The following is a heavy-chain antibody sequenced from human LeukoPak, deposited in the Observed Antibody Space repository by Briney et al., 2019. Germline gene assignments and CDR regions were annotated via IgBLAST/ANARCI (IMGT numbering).Heavy chain of an antibody. CDR3: ASTIGEYVDWLFQLDY. CDR2: INPNSGGT. J-gene: IGHJ4*02. D-gene: IGHD3-9*01. CDR1: GYTFTGYY. Sequence: ASVKVSCKASGYTFTGYYMHWVRQAPRQGLEWMGRINPNSGGTNYAQKFQGRVTMTRDTSISTAYMELSRLRSDDTAVYYCASTIGEYVDWLFQLDYWGQGTLVTVSS. V-gene: IGHV1-2*06.